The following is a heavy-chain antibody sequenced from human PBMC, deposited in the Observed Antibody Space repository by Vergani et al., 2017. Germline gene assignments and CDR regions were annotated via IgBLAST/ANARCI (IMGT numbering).Heavy chain of an antibody. Sequence: QVQLQESGPGLVKPSETLSLTCAVSGYSISSGYYWGWIRQPPGKGLEWIGSIYHSGSTYYNPSLKSRVTISVDTSKNQFSLKLSSGTAADKAVYYCARHGGYSDRPKWFDPWGQGTLVTVSS. V-gene: IGHV4-38-2*01. CDR1: GYSISSGYY. J-gene: IGHJ5*02. D-gene: IGHD5-12*01. CDR3: ARHGGYSDRPKWFDP. CDR2: IYHSGST.